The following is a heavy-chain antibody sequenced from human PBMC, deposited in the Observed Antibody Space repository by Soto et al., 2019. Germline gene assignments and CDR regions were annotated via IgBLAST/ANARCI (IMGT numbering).Heavy chain of an antibody. J-gene: IGHJ4*02. CDR1: GFTFSEYW. D-gene: IGHD5-18*01. V-gene: IGHV3-74*01. Sequence: EVQLVESGGGLVQPGESLRLSCAASGFTFSEYWIHWVRQAPGKGLEWVSRIKGDGSRTNYADSVKGRCTTSRDNANNVLFLRMNTMTADDTAVYYCVRGGYGRWLHDYWGQGTLVTVSS. CDR2: IKGDGSRT. CDR3: VRGGYGRWLHDY.